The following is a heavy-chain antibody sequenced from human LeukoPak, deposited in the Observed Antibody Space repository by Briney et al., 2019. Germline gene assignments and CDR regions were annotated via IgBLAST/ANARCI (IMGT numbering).Heavy chain of an antibody. CDR2: INHSGST. CDR1: GGSFSGYY. CDR3: ARVHDYRSAFDI. V-gene: IGHV4-34*01. J-gene: IGHJ3*02. D-gene: IGHD5-12*01. Sequence: SETLSLTCAVYGGSFSGYYWSWIRQPPGKGLEWIGEINHSGSTNYNPSLKSRVTISVDTSKNQSSLKLSSVTAADTAVYYCARVHDYRSAFDIWGQGTMVTVSS.